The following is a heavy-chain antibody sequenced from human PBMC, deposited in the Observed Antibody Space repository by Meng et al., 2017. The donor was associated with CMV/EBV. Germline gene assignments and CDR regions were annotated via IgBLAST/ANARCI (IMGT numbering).Heavy chain of an antibody. CDR3: ARAPIGDYVWGSYRYGWFDP. J-gene: IGHJ5*02. V-gene: IGHV1-69*06. D-gene: IGHD3-16*02. CDR2: IIPIFGTA. CDR1: FRSYA. Sequence: FRSYAISWVRQAPGQGLEWMGGIIPIFGTANYAQKFQGRVTITADKSTSTAYMELSSLRSEDTAVYYCARAPIGDYVWGSYRYGWFDPWGQGTLVTVSS.